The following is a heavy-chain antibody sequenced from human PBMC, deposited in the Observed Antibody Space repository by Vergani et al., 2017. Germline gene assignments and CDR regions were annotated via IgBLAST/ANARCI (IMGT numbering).Heavy chain of an antibody. CDR1: GFTFSSYG. CDR2: IWYDGSNK. V-gene: IGHV3-33*01. CDR3: ARGSSSDSYYYYGMDV. Sequence: QVQLVESGGGVVQPGRSLRLSCAASGFTFSSYGMHWVRQAPGKGLEWVAVIWYDGSNKYYADSVKGRFTISRDNSKNTLYLQMNSLRAEDTAVYYCARGSSSDSYYYYGMDVWGQGTTVTVSS. J-gene: IGHJ6*02. D-gene: IGHD6-13*01.